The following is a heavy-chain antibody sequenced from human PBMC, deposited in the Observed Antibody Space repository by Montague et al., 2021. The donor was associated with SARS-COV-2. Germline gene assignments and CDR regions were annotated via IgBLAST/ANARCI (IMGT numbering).Heavy chain of an antibody. CDR2: ISYNGRNK. Sequence: SLRLSCAASGFTFSSYALPWVRQAPGKGPEWVAVISYNGRNKQDXDSXKGRSTISRDNSKNTLYLEVNNLRSDDTAVSYCAREPKPVGYSYGYTFFDYWGQGTLVTVSS. D-gene: IGHD5-18*01. CDR1: GFTFSSYA. J-gene: IGHJ4*02. V-gene: IGHV3-30*04. CDR3: AREPKPVGYSYGYTFFDY.